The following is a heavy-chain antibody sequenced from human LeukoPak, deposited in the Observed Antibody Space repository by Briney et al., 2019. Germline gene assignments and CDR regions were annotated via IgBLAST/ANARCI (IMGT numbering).Heavy chain of an antibody. Sequence: RAGGSLRLSCAASGITFSSYSMNWVRQAPGKGLEWVSYISSSGSTIYYADSVKGRFTISRDNAKNSLYLQMNSLRAEDTAVYYLSRPPDGLDYWGQGTLVTVSS. CDR1: GITFSSYS. CDR3: SRPPDGLDY. D-gene: IGHD2/OR15-2a*01. V-gene: IGHV3-48*04. CDR2: ISSSGSTI. J-gene: IGHJ4*02.